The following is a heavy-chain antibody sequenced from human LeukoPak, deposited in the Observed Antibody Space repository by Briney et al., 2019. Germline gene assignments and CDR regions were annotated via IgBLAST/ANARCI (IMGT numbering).Heavy chain of an antibody. CDR2: ISSSGSDT. D-gene: IGHD6-19*01. CDR1: GFTFSNSA. CDR3: AKDRWGIAVAGKDY. Sequence: GSLRLSCAASGFTFSNSAMTWVRQAPGKGLEWVSAISSSGSDTIYTDSVKDRFTISRDNSKNTLYLQMNSLRAEDTAVYYCAKDRWGIAVAGKDYWGQGTLVTVSS. V-gene: IGHV3-23*01. J-gene: IGHJ4*02.